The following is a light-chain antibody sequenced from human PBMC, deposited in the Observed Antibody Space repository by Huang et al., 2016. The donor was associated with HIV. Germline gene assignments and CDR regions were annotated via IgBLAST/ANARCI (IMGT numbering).Light chain of an antibody. CDR2: GAS. CDR3: QQYNNWPPII. J-gene: IGKJ5*01. CDR1: QRVSSN. Sequence: EIVMTQSPATLSVSPGERATLSCRASQRVSSNLAWYQQKPGRAPRLLIYGASTRATGIPASVSGSGSGTEFTLTISILQSEDFAVYYWQQYNNWPPIIFGQGTRLEIK. V-gene: IGKV3-15*01.